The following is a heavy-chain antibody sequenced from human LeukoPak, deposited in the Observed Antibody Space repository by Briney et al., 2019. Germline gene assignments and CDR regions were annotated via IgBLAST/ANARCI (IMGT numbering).Heavy chain of an antibody. CDR2: INHSGST. V-gene: IGHV4-34*01. CDR1: GGSFSGYY. Sequence: PSETLSLTCAVYGGSFSGYYWSWIRQPPGKGLEWIGDINHSGSTNYNPSLKSRVTISVDTSKNQFSLKLSSVTAADTAVYYCARVLYCSSTSCYTTRWTPTGIFDYWGQGTLVTVSS. D-gene: IGHD2-2*01. CDR3: ARVLYCSSTSCYTTRWTPTGIFDY. J-gene: IGHJ4*02.